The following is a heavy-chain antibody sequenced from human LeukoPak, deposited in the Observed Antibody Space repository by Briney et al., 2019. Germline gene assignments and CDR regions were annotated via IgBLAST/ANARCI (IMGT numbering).Heavy chain of an antibody. V-gene: IGHV4-39*07. Sequence: SETLSLTCTVSGGSISSSSYFWGWIRQPPGKGLEWIGEINHSGSTNYNPSLKSRVTISVDTSKNQFSLTLSSVTAADTAVYYCARGRYGSGSYFFDYWGQGSLVTVSS. D-gene: IGHD3-10*01. CDR3: ARGRYGSGSYFFDY. J-gene: IGHJ4*02. CDR2: INHSGST. CDR1: GGSISSSSYF.